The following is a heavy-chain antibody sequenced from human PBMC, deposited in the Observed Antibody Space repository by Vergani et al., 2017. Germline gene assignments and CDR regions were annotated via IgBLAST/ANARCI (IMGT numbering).Heavy chain of an antibody. Sequence: QVKLQESGPGLLKPSQTLSLTCTVSGESIRSGSHYWSWIRQPAGKGPEWIGHIHTGGSTDLNPSLKSRVSISVDTSKCQFSLKLNSVTVADTAVYYCARSRPYCTSGSCPAIWGQGTLVTVSS. CDR1: GESIRSGSHY. CDR2: IHTGGST. CDR3: ARSRPYCTSGSCPAI. J-gene: IGHJ4*02. D-gene: IGHD2-15*01. V-gene: IGHV4-61*02.